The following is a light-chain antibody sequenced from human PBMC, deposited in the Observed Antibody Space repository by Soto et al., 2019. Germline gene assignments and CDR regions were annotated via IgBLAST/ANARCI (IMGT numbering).Light chain of an antibody. J-gene: IGKJ4*01. CDR3: QQSYRTLT. CDR2: AAS. Sequence: DIQVTQSPSSLSASVGDRVTITCRASQTISIYLNWYQQKPGKAPKLLIYAASRLQSGVPSRFSGSGSGTDFTLTVSSVQPEDSATYYCQQSYRTLTFGGGTNLEIK. V-gene: IGKV1-39*01. CDR1: QTISIY.